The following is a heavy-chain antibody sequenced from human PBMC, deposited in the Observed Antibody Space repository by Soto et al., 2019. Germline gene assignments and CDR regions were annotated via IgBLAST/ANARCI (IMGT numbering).Heavy chain of an antibody. J-gene: IGHJ4*02. V-gene: IGHV3-33*01. Sequence: QVQLVECGGGVVQPGRSLRLSCAASGFTLSSYAMHWVRQAPGKGLEWVAVIRFDGSNIYYVDSVKGRFTISRDNSKSTLYLQMNSLRVEDTAVYYCVRDTADYGDYWGQGTLVTVSS. CDR3: VRDTADYGDY. CDR1: GFTLSSYA. D-gene: IGHD2-21*02. CDR2: IRFDGSNI.